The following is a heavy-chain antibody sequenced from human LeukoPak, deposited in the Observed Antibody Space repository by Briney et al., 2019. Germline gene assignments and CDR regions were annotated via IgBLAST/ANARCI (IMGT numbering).Heavy chain of an antibody. V-gene: IGHV1-2*02. CDR3: ARGRRGNSGIYGY. D-gene: IGHD1-26*01. CDR2: INPNSGGT. Sequence: ASVKVTLKASGYTYTDYYVHWLRQAPGPGLEWMGWINPNSGGTNYAQKFQGRVTMTRDTSISTAYMELSRLRSDDTAVYYCARGRRGNSGIYGYWGQGTLVTVSS. CDR1: GYTYTDYY. J-gene: IGHJ4*02.